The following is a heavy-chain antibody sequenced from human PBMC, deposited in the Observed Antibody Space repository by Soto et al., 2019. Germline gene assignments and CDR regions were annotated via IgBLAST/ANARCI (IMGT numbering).Heavy chain of an antibody. Sequence: QVQLQQWGAGLLKPSETLSLTCGVYGGSFSNYYWSWIRQPPGKGLAWIGEINHSGSTNYNPSLESRVSISVGTSKRQFSLKLYSVTAADTAVYYCARGRVLSHHYCCIDVWDQGTTVTVSS. CDR3: ARGRVLSHHYCCIDV. D-gene: IGHD3-3*01. V-gene: IGHV4-34*01. J-gene: IGHJ6*02. CDR1: GGSFSNYY. CDR2: INHSGST.